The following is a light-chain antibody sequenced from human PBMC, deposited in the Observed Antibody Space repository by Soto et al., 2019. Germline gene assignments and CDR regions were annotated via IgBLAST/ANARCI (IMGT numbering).Light chain of an antibody. CDR2: DAS. CDR1: QSVSSY. Sequence: EIVLTQSPATLSLSPGERATLSCRASQSVSSYLAWYQQKPGQAPRLLIYDASNRATGIPARFSGSGSGTDFPLTISSLEPEDFAVYYCQLRTNWPLFGQGTKLQIK. J-gene: IGKJ2*01. V-gene: IGKV3-11*01. CDR3: QLRTNWPL.